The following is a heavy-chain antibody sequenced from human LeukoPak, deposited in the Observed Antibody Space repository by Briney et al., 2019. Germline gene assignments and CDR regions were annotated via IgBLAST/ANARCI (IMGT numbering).Heavy chain of an antibody. J-gene: IGHJ4*02. CDR2: INSDGSST. CDR1: GFTFSSYW. V-gene: IGHV3-74*01. CDR3: AKDLGALTYGEGF. Sequence: GGSLRLSCAASGFTFSSYWMSWVRQAPGKGLVWVSTINSDGSSTTYADSVKGRFTISRDNAKNTLYLQMNSLRVEDTALYYCAKDLGALTYGEGFWGQGTLVTVSS. D-gene: IGHD3-16*01.